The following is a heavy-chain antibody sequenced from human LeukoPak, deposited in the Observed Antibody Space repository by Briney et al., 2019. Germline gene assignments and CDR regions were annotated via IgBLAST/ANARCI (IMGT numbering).Heavy chain of an antibody. CDR1: GFTFSSYA. CDR2: ISYDGSNK. CDR3: AREPLDY. V-gene: IGHV3-30-3*01. Sequence: GGSLRLSCAASGFTFSSYAMHWVRQAPGKGLEWVAVISYDGSNKYYADSVKGRFTISRDNAKNSLYLQMNSLRAEDTAVYYCAREPLDYWGQGTLATASS. J-gene: IGHJ4*02.